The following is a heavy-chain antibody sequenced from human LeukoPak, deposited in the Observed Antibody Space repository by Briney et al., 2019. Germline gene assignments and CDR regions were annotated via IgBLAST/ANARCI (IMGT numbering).Heavy chain of an antibody. Sequence: GASVKVSCKASGYTFTGYFIHWVRQAPGQGLEWMGWISAYNGNTNYAQKLQGRVTMTTDTSTSTAYMELSSLRSDDTAVYYCARGFGAHDAFDIWGQGTMVTVSS. D-gene: IGHD3-3*01. CDR3: ARGFGAHDAFDI. CDR2: ISAYNGNT. V-gene: IGHV1-18*04. CDR1: GYTFTGYF. J-gene: IGHJ3*02.